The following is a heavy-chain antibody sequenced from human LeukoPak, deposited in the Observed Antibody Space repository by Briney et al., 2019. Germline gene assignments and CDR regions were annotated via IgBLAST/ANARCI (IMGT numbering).Heavy chain of an antibody. CDR3: ARRYCSGGSCYGGAFDI. D-gene: IGHD2-15*01. Sequence: GGSLRLSCAASGFTFSNYGLSWVRQAPGKGLEWVSGITGSGGSTYYADSVKGRSTISRDNSKNTLYLQMNSLRAEDMAVYYCARRYCSGGSCYGGAFDIWGQGTMVTVSS. V-gene: IGHV3-23*01. J-gene: IGHJ3*02. CDR1: GFTFSNYG. CDR2: ITGSGGST.